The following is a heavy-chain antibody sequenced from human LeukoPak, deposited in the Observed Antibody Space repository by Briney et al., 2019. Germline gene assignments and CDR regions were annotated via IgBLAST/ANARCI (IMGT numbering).Heavy chain of an antibody. J-gene: IGHJ4*02. D-gene: IGHD1-26*01. Sequence: GRSLRLSCAASGFTLSSYAIHWVRQAPGKGLEWVALVSDDGRKKYYADFVKGRFTISRDNSKKTLYLEMNSLGGEDTAVYYCATGAVVGAPKYYFDSWGQGTLVTVSS. CDR1: GFTLSSYA. V-gene: IGHV3-30*04. CDR3: ATGAVVGAPKYYFDS. CDR2: VSDDGRKK.